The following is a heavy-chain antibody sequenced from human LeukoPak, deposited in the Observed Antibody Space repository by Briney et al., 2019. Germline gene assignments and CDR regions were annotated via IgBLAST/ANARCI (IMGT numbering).Heavy chain of an antibody. J-gene: IGHJ4*02. CDR3: ARSMEQWLVRGTQTFFDY. CDR1: GYTFTSYD. CDR2: MNPNSGNT. Sequence: ASVKVSCKASGYTFTSYDINWVRQATGQGLEWMGWMNPNSGNTGYAQKFQGRVMITADESTSTAYMELSSLRSEDTAVYYCARSMEQWLVRGTQTFFDYWGQGTLVTVSS. D-gene: IGHD6-19*01. V-gene: IGHV1-8*01.